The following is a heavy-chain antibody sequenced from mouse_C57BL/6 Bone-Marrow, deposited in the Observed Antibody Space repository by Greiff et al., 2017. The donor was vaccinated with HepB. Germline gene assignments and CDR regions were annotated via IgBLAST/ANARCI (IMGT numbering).Heavy chain of an antibody. V-gene: IGHV7-3*01. CDR2: IRNKANGYTT. D-gene: IGHD2-5*01. CDR3: ARYSSNSYYAMDY. J-gene: IGHJ4*01. Sequence: EVMLVESGGGLVQPGGSLSLSCAASGFTFTDYYMSWVRQPPGKALEWLGFIRNKANGYTTEYSATVKGRFTISRDNSKSILYLQMNALRAEDSATYYCARYSSNSYYAMDYWGQGTSVTVSS. CDR1: GFTFTDYY.